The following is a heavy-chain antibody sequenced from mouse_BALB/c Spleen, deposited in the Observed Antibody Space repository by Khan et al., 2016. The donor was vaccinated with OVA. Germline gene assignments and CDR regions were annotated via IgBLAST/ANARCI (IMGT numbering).Heavy chain of an antibody. J-gene: IGHJ2*01. CDR3: APAGTGAYFDH. CDR2: IDPANDNS. D-gene: IGHD4-1*01. Sequence: MQLEESGAELVKPGASVKLSYTASGFNIKDNHMHWVKPRHEQGLEWLGRIDPANDNSKSDTRFQGKAPITADTSSNTAYLHLSSLTSEDTAVYHGAPAGTGAYFDHRRQGTT. V-gene: IGHV14-3*02. CDR1: GFNIKDNH.